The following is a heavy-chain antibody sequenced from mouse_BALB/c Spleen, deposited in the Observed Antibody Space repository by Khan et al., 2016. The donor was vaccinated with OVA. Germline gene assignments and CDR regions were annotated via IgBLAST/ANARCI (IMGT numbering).Heavy chain of an antibody. V-gene: IGHV2-2*02. D-gene: IGHD2-4*01. CDR2: IWRGGST. CDR3: ARNFDYDEGLTY. J-gene: IGHJ3*01. Sequence: QVQLKQSGPGLVQPSQSLSITCTVSGFSLTNYGVHWVRQSPGKGLEWLGLIWRGGSTDYNAAFISRLIISKDNSKSQVFFKMNSLQANDTAIYYCARNFDYDEGLTYWGQGTLVTVSA. CDR1: GFSLTNYG.